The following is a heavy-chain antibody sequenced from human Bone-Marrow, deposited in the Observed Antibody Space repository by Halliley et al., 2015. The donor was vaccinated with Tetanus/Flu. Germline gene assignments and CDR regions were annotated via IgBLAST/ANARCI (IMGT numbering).Heavy chain of an antibody. CDR3: ARNRAPGFEVVSPADY. CDR2: ISSSGFTI. CDR1: GFAFSSFE. D-gene: IGHD3-3*01. Sequence: VQLVQSGGGLIQPGGSLRLSCAASGFAFSSFEMNWVRQAPGKGLEWISYISSSGFTIYYADSVKRRFTVSRDNGKNSLYLQINSLTVEDTAVYYCARNRAPGFEVVSPADYWGQGSLVTVSS. V-gene: IGHV3-48*03. J-gene: IGHJ4*02.